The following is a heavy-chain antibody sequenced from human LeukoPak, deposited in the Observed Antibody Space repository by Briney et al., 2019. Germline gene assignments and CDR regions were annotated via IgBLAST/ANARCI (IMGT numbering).Heavy chain of an antibody. V-gene: IGHV4-39*07. Sequence: SETLSLTCTVSGGSISSSSYYWGWIRQPPGKGLEWIGSIYYSRSSYYNPSLKSRVTISVDTSKNQFSLKLSSVTAADTAVYYCARDRGAVAASDAFDIWGQGTMVTVSS. CDR3: ARDRGAVAASDAFDI. CDR1: GGSISSSSYY. J-gene: IGHJ3*02. D-gene: IGHD6-19*01. CDR2: IYYSRSS.